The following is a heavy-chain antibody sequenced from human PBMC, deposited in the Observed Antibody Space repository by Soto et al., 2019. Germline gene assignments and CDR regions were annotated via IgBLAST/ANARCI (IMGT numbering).Heavy chain of an antibody. CDR3: ARSRYGDYVLGGSNWFDP. J-gene: IGHJ5*02. V-gene: IGHV4-38-2*01. CDR1: GYPISSGYY. CDR2: IYHSGST. D-gene: IGHD4-17*01. Sequence: PSETLSLTCAVSGYPISSGYYWGWIRQSPGKGLEWIGYIYHSGSTYYNPSLKSRVTISVDRSKNQFSLKLSSVTAADTAVYYCARSRYGDYVLGGSNWFDPWGQGTLVTAPQ.